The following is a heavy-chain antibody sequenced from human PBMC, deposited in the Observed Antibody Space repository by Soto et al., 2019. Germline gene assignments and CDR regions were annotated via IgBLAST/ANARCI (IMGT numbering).Heavy chain of an antibody. Sequence: GGSLRLSCEASGFTCSIFGIHWVLQSPGKGLEWVAFISYDGTEKHEADPVKGRMLISRDNSKNTLYLQMNSLRREDPAAYYCAKDQMSGLASIMGAYDDNYGLDVCGQGTTVTGSS. CDR2: ISYDGTEK. CDR3: AKDQMSGLASIMGAYDDNYGLDV. V-gene: IGHV3-30*18. J-gene: IGHJ6*02. D-gene: IGHD3-16*01. CDR1: GFTCSIFG.